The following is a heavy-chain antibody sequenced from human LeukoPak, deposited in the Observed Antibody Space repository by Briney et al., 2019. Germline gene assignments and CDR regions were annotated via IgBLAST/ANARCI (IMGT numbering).Heavy chain of an antibody. CDR3: AKAPS. V-gene: IGHV3-30*07. J-gene: IGHJ5*02. CDR2: TSYDGNKK. Sequence: PGGSLRLSCAASGFTLTYYAMHWVRQAPGKGLEWVAVTSYDGNKKYYADSVKGRLTISRDNSMNTLYLQMSSLRVEDTAVYYCAKAPSWGQGTLVTVSS. CDR1: GFTLTYYA.